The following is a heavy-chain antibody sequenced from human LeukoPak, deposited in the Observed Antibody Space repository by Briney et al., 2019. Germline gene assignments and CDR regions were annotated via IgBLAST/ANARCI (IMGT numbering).Heavy chain of an antibody. J-gene: IGHJ5*02. CDR2: INPSGG. Sequence: ASVKVSCKASGYTFTSYYMHWVRQAPGQGLEWMGIINPSGGRTFQGRVTMSRDTSTSTVYMELNRLRSEDTAVYYCARDFPPSECGGDCLGRSGWFDPWGQGTLVTVSS. V-gene: IGHV1-46*01. CDR1: GYTFTSYY. CDR3: ARDFPPSECGGDCLGRSGWFDP. D-gene: IGHD2-21*01.